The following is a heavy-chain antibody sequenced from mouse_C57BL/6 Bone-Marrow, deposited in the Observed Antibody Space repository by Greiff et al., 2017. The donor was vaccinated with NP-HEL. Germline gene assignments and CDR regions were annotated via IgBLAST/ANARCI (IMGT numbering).Heavy chain of an antibody. CDR2: INSDGGST. CDR1: EYEFPSYD. J-gene: IGHJ4*01. V-gene: IGHV5-2*01. D-gene: IGHD2-12*01. Sequence: EVKLVESGFGLVKPGESLKLSCESNEYEFPSYDMSWVRQTPEKRLELVAAINSDGGSTYYPDTMERRFIISRDNTKKTLYLQMSSLRSEDIYDGYAMDYWGQGTSVTVSS. CDR3: MDY.